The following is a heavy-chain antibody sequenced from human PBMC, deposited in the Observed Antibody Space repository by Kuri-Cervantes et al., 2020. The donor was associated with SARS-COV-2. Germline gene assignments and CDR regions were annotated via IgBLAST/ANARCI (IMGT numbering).Heavy chain of an antibody. CDR3: ARAPSFDP. CDR2: IYYSGST. V-gene: IGHV4-30-4*01. CDR1: GGSISSGDYY. Sequence: SETLSLICTVSGGSISSGDYYWSWIRQPPGKGLEWIGYIYYSGSTYYNPSLKSRVTISVDTSKNQFSLKLSSVTAADTAVYHCARAPSFDPWGQGTLVTVSS. J-gene: IGHJ5*02.